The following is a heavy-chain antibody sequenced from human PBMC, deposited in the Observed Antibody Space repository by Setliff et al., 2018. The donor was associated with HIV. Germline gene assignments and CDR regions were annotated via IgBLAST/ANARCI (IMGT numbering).Heavy chain of an antibody. D-gene: IGHD3-10*02. V-gene: IGHV1-2*06. CDR1: GYVSSDFY. CDR2: INSKSGFT. CDR3: TRSNFDVFNRNWFDP. Sequence: ASVKVSCKASGYVSSDFYIHWIRQAPGQGLEWVGRINSKSGFTYIAQKFRDRVTMTRDTLKSTVYMEVSSLTPDDTAVYYCTRSNFDVFNRNWFDPWGQGTLVTVS. J-gene: IGHJ5*02.